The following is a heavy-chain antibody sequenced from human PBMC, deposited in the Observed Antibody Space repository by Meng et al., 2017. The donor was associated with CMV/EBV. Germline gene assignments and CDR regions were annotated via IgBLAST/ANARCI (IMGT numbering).Heavy chain of an antibody. Sequence: ASVKVSCKASGYTFTGYYMHWLRQAPGQGLEWMGWINPNSGGTNYAQKFQGRVTMTRDTSTSTAYMELSRLRSDDTAVYYCARVDIVVVPADIGGYGMDVWGQGTTVTVSS. J-gene: IGHJ6*02. CDR3: ARVDIVVVPADIGGYGMDV. V-gene: IGHV1-2*02. D-gene: IGHD2-2*02. CDR1: GYTFTGYY. CDR2: INPNSGGT.